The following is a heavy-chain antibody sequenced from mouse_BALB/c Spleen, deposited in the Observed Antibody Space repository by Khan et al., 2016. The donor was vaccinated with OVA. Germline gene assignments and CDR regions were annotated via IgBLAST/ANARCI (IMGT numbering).Heavy chain of an antibody. J-gene: IGHJ3*01. D-gene: IGHD2-3*01. CDR3: ARAIFDGYPPFAY. V-gene: IGHV1-7*01. Sequence: QVQLQQSGAELAKPGASVKMSCKASGYTFTTYWMHWVKQRPGQGLEWIGYITPSTGYTEYNQKFKDKATLTSDQSSSTAYMQLSSLTSEDSAVYYCARAIFDGYPPFAYWGQGTLVTVAA. CDR1: GYTFTTYW. CDR2: ITPSTGYT.